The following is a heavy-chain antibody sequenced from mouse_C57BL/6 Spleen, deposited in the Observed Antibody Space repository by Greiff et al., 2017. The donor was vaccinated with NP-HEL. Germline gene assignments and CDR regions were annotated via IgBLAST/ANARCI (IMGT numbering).Heavy chain of an antibody. D-gene: IGHD1-1*01. V-gene: IGHV14-4*01. Sequence: EVQLQQSGAELVRPGASVRLSCTASGFNLKDDYMHWVKPRPEQGLEWIGWIDPENGDTEYASKFQGKATITADTSSNTAYLQLSSLTSEDTAVYYGSKDLLRKLGDYWGQGTTLTVSS. CDR1: GFNLKDDY. CDR3: SKDLLRKLGDY. CDR2: IDPENGDT. J-gene: IGHJ2*01.